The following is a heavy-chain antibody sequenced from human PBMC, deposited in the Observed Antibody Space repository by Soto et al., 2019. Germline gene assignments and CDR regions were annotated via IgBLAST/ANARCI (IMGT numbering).Heavy chain of an antibody. D-gene: IGHD3-3*01. CDR1: GYTFTSYD. CDR3: ARGGAYYDFWRGYYQEGYGMDV. V-gene: IGHV1-8*01. CDR2: MNPNSGNT. Sequence: QVQLVQYGAEVKKPGASVKVSCKASGYTFTSYDINWVRQATGQGLEWMGWMNPNSGNTGYAQKFQGRVTMTRNTSISTAYMELSSLRSEDTAVYYCARGGAYYDFWRGYYQEGYGMDVWGQGTTVTVSS. J-gene: IGHJ6*02.